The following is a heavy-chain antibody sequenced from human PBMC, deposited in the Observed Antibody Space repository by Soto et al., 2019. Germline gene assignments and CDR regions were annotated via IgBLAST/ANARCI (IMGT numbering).Heavy chain of an antibody. D-gene: IGHD3-3*01. CDR3: AKDRVTIYYYGMDV. J-gene: IGHJ6*02. CDR2: ISGNAGSA. V-gene: IGHV3-23*01. Sequence: GALSLSCAACGFTFSSYAMSWVRQAPGKGQERVSAISGNAGSAYYADSVEGRFTISRDNSKNMLYLQMNSLRAEDTAVYYCAKDRVTIYYYGMDVWGQGTSVTV. CDR1: GFTFSSYA.